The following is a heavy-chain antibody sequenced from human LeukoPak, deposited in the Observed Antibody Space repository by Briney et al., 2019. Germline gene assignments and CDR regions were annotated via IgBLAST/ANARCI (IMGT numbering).Heavy chain of an antibody. CDR3: ARVLHKRNYDSGVYYGY. D-gene: IGHD3-22*01. V-gene: IGHV3-23*01. CDR1: GFTFSSYA. CDR2: ISGSGGST. Sequence: GGSLRLSCAAPGFTFSSYAMSWGRQAAGKGLEWVSAISGSGGSTYFADSVKGRFTIARDNSKNTLYLQMNSLRAEDAAVYYCARVLHKRNYDSGVYYGYWGQGTLVTVSS. J-gene: IGHJ4*02.